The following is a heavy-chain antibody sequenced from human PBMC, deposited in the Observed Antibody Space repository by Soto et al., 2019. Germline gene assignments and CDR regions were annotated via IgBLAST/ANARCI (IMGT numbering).Heavy chain of an antibody. Sequence: QVQLQESGPGLVKPSETLSLTCTVSGGSVSSGSYNWRWIRQHPGKGLEWIGYIYYSGSTNYNPSRKSLLTISVDTCKNRFSLKLSSVTAADTAVYYCARAPKSHYYYGMDVWGQGTTVTVSS. J-gene: IGHJ6*02. V-gene: IGHV4-61*01. CDR1: GGSVSSGSYN. CDR2: IYYSGST. CDR3: ARAPKSHYYYGMDV.